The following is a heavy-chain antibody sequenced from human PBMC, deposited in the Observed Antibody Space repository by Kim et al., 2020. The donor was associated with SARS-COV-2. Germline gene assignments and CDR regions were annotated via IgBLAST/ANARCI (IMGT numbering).Heavy chain of an antibody. J-gene: IGHJ6*03. V-gene: IGHV3-23*01. Sequence: VKGRFTNSRDNSKNTLYLQMNRLRAEDTAVYYCAKEGLLWFGEPIYYMDVWGKGTTVTVSS. D-gene: IGHD3-10*01. CDR3: AKEGLLWFGEPIYYMDV.